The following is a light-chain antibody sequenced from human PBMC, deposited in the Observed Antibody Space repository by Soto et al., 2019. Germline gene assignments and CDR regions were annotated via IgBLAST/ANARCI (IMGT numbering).Light chain of an antibody. CDR1: SSDFGAYNY. Sequence: QSVLTQPASVSGSPGQSITISCTGSSSDFGAYNYDPWYQQYHPGEAPKLIIYDVSHRPAGVSNRFSGSKSGNTASLTISGLQTEDEADYYCSSYTRAATYVFGTGTKVTVL. J-gene: IGLJ1*01. V-gene: IGLV2-14*03. CDR2: DVS. CDR3: SSYTRAATYV.